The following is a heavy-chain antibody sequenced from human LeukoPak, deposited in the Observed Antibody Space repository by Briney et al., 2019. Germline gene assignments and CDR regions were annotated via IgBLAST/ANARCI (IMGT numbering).Heavy chain of an antibody. V-gene: IGHV3-30-3*01. CDR2: ISYDGSNK. CDR3: ARSLTMVRAPSIDY. D-gene: IGHD3-10*01. Sequence: PGESLRLSCAASGFTFSSYAMHWVRQAPGKGLEWVAVISYDGSNKYYADSVKGRFTISRDNSKNTLYLQMNSLRAEDTAVYYCARSLTMVRAPSIDYWGQGTLVTVSS. J-gene: IGHJ4*02. CDR1: GFTFSSYA.